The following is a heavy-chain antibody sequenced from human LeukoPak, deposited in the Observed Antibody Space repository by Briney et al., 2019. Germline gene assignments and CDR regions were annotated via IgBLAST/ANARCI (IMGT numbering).Heavy chain of an antibody. CDR1: GYTFTSYD. Sequence: ASVKVSCKASGYTFTSYDINWVRQAPGKGLEWMGGFDPEDGETIYAQKFQGRVTMTEDTSTDTAYMELSSLRSEDTAVYYCAKSRFLEWLGAFDIWGQGTMVTVSS. J-gene: IGHJ3*02. V-gene: IGHV1-24*01. CDR3: AKSRFLEWLGAFDI. CDR2: FDPEDGET. D-gene: IGHD3-3*01.